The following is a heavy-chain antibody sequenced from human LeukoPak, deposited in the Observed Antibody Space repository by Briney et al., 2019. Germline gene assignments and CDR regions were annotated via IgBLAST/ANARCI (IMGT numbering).Heavy chain of an antibody. Sequence: PGGSLRLSCAASGFTFSSSAMNWVRQAPGKGLEWVSSINNVGSHIYYADSVKGRFTISRDNAKNSLYLQMNSLRAEDTAVYYCARHGYLYCSSTSCHFDYWGQGTLVTVSS. CDR3: ARHGYLYCSSTSCHFDY. D-gene: IGHD2-2*01. CDR1: GFTFSSSA. CDR2: INNVGSHI. J-gene: IGHJ4*02. V-gene: IGHV3-21*01.